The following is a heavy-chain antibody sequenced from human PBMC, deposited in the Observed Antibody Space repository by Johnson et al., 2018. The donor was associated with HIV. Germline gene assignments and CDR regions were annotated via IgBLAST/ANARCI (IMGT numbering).Heavy chain of an antibody. CDR1: GFTFNSYA. Sequence: QMQLVESGGVVVQPGGSLRLSCAATGFTFNSYAMHWVRQAPGKGLEWVAVISYDGINKYYADSVKGRFTISRDNSKNTLYLQMNSLRAEDTAVYYCARGDYDILTGYAFDIWGQGTMVTVSS. J-gene: IGHJ3*02. D-gene: IGHD3-9*01. CDR3: ARGDYDILTGYAFDI. V-gene: IGHV3-30-3*01. CDR2: ISYDGINK.